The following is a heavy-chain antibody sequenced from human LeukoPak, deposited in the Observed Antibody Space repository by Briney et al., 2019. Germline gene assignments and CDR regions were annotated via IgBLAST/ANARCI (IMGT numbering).Heavy chain of an antibody. CDR3: AREGYSSSWYEGGYYFDY. D-gene: IGHD6-13*01. CDR1: GYTFTSYG. V-gene: IGHV1-18*01. J-gene: IGHJ4*02. CDR2: ISAYNGNT. Sequence: APVKVSCKASGYTFTSYGISWVRQAPGQGLEWMGWISAYNGNTNYAQKLQGRVTMTTDTSTSTAYMELRSLRSDDTAVYYCAREGYSSSWYEGGYYFDYWGQGTLVTVSS.